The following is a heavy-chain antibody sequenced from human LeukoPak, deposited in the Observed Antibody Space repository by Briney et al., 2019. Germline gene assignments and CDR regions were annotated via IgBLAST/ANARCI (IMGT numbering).Heavy chain of an antibody. V-gene: IGHV3-53*01. J-gene: IGHJ6*03. D-gene: IGHD3-10*01. CDR2: IYSGGST. CDR3: ARDGQGSSYYYYYYMDV. Sequence: PGGSLRLSCAASGFTVSSNYMSWVRQAPGKGLEWVSVIYSGGSTYYADSVKGRFTISRDNSTNTLYLQMNSLRAEDTAVYYCARDGQGSSYYYYYYMDVWGKGTTVTVSS. CDR1: GFTVSSNY.